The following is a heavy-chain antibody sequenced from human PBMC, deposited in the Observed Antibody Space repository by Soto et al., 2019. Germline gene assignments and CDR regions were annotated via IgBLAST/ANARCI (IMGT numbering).Heavy chain of an antibody. V-gene: IGHV3-48*01. Sequence: GGSLRLSCAASGFTFSSYSMNWVRQAPGKGLEWVSYISSSSSTIYYADSVKGRFTISRDNAKNSLYLQMNSLRAEDTAVYYCARSPVTYYDFWSGSPWYFDLCGRGTLVNVSS. CDR2: ISSSSSTI. CDR1: GFTFSSYS. CDR3: ARSPVTYYDFWSGSPWYFDL. D-gene: IGHD3-3*01. J-gene: IGHJ2*01.